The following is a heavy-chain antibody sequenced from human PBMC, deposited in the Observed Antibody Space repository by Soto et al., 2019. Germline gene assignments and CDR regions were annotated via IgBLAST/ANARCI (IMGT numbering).Heavy chain of an antibody. D-gene: IGHD3-9*01. CDR1: GGTFSSYA. Sequence: TVKVSCKXSGGTFSSYAISWVRQAPGQGLEWMGGIIPIFGTANYAQKFQGRVTITADESTSTAYMELSSLRSEDTAVYYCAREDNDILTGYYTYWGQGTLVTVSS. CDR2: IIPIFGTA. CDR3: AREDNDILTGYYTY. V-gene: IGHV1-69*13. J-gene: IGHJ4*02.